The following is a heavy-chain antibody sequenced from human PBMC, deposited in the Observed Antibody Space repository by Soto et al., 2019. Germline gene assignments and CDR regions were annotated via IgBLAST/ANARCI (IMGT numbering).Heavy chain of an antibody. CDR2: IYYSGST. J-gene: IGHJ3*02. D-gene: IGHD2-15*01. CDR1: SGSMSRYY. V-gene: IGHV4-59*01. CDR3: ARPLGGRKNDAFDI. Sequence: PSETLSLTCTVSSGSMSRYYWSWIRQPPGKGLEWIGYIYYSGSTNYNPSLNSRVTISVDTSRNQFSLKLSSVTAADTAVYYCARPLGGRKNDAFDIWAQGKKVTVSS.